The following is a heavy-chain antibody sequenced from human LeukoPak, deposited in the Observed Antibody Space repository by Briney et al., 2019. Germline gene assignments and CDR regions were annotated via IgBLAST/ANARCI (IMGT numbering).Heavy chain of an antibody. CDR1: GESFSGYF. V-gene: IGHV4-34*01. CDR2: INHSGST. J-gene: IGHJ6*03. D-gene: IGHD3-16*02. Sequence: SETLSLTCAVYGESFSGYFWTWIRQPPGKGLEWIGEINHSGSTNYNPSLKSRVTMSVDTSKNQFSLKLSSVTAADTAVYYCARERYYDYVWGSYPPTSYYYYYYYMDVWGKGTTVTISS. CDR3: ARERYYDYVWGSYPPTSYYYYYYYMDV.